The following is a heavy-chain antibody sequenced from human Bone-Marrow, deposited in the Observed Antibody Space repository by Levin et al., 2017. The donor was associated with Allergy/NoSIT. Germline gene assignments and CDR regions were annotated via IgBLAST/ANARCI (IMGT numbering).Heavy chain of an antibody. Sequence: GGSLRLSCAASGFTFSSYEMNWVRQAPGKGLEWVSYISSSGSTIYYADSVKGRFTISRDNAKNSLYLQMNSLRAEDTAVYYCARDRWYYDSSGYYPTYYYYYGMDVWGQGTTVTVSS. CDR3: ARDRWYYDSSGYYPTYYYYYGMDV. V-gene: IGHV3-48*03. CDR2: ISSSGSTI. D-gene: IGHD3-22*01. CDR1: GFTFSSYE. J-gene: IGHJ6*02.